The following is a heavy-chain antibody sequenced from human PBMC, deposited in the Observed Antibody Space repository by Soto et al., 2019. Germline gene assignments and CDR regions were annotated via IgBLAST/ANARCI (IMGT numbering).Heavy chain of an antibody. J-gene: IGHJ4*02. Sequence: PGGSLRLSCAASGFTFSSYSMNWVRQAPGKGLEWVSSISSSSSYIYYADSVKGRFTISRDNAKNSLYLQMNSLRAEDTAVYYCARDKKAILWFGELLAFDYWGQGTLVTVSS. V-gene: IGHV3-21*01. CDR1: GFTFSSYS. CDR3: ARDKKAILWFGELLAFDY. CDR2: ISSSSSYI. D-gene: IGHD3-10*01.